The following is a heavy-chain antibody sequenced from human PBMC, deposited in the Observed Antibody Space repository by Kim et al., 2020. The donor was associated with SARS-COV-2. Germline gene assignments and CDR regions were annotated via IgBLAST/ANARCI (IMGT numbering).Heavy chain of an antibody. CDR1: GFTFSSYG. V-gene: IGHV3-30*18. Sequence: GGSLRLSCAASGFTFSSYGMHWVRQAPGKGLEWVAVISYDGSNKYYADSVKGRFTISRDNSKNTLYLQMNSLRAEDTAVYYCAKVAYVDYAEFDYWGQGT. CDR3: AKVAYVDYAEFDY. CDR2: ISYDGSNK. J-gene: IGHJ4*02. D-gene: IGHD4-17*01.